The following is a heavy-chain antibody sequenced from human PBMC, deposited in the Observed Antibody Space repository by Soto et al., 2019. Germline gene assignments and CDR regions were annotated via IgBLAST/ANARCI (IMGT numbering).Heavy chain of an antibody. CDR3: ARGAAAVTGGWFDP. V-gene: IGHV3-30-3*01. J-gene: IGHJ5*02. Sequence: QVQLVESGGGVVQPGRSLRLSCAASGFTFSSYAMHWVRQAPGKGLEWVAVISYDGSNKYYADSVKGRFTISRDNSKNTPYLQMNSLRAEDTAVYYCARGAAAVTGGWFDPWGQGTLVTVSS. CDR2: ISYDGSNK. CDR1: GFTFSSYA. D-gene: IGHD6-13*01.